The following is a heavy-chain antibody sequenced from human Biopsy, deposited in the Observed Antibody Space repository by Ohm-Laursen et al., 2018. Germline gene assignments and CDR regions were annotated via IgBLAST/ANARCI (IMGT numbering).Heavy chain of an antibody. J-gene: IGHJ5*01. Sequence: SLSLSCAASGYDLSVYSMSWVCQAPGKGLGWVSSVTTTRSYIYYADSVKGRFTISRDNPKNSLYLQMNSLSADASAVYFCAREQPALSGGGSWFDSWGQGTLVTVSS. CDR3: AREQPALSGGGSWFDS. CDR2: VTTTRSYI. V-gene: IGHV3-21*01. CDR1: GYDLSVYS. D-gene: IGHD2-8*02.